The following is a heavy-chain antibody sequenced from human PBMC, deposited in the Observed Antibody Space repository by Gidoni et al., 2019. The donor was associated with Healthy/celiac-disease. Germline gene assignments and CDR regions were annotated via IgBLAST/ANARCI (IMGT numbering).Heavy chain of an antibody. CDR2: IWYDGSNK. CDR1: GFPFSSYG. CDR3: ARDPASITIFGVVLPHYYYYGMDV. J-gene: IGHJ6*02. V-gene: IGHV3-33*01. Sequence: QVQLVESGGGVVQPGRSLRLSCAASGFPFSSYGMHWVRQAPGKGLGWVAVIWYDGSNKYYADSVKGRFTISRDNSKNTLYLQMNSLRAEDTAEYYCARDPASITIFGVVLPHYYYYGMDVWGQGTTVTVSS. D-gene: IGHD3-3*01.